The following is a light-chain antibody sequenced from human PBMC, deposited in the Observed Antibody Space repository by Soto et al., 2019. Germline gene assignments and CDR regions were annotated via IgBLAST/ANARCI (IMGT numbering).Light chain of an antibody. J-gene: IGLJ1*01. CDR3: RSFTSSVTYV. CDR1: ISDVGGHNS. CDR2: DVS. Sequence: QSLLTQPASVSGSPGQSITISCTGTISDVGGHNSVSWYRQDPGKAPKLMIYDVSNRPSGVSDRFSGSKSGNTASLTISGLQIEDEADYYCRSFTSSVTYVFGTGTKVTVL. V-gene: IGLV2-14*01.